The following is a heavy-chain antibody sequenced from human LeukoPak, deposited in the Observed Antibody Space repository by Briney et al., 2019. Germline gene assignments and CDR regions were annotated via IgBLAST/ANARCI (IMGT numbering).Heavy chain of an antibody. CDR2: IKQDGSTK. Sequence: GGSLRPSCAASGFTFSSSWMAWVRQAPGKGLEWVANIKQDGSTKHYADSLKGRFTISRDNPKSSLSLQMNSLRVDDTAIYYCARDIDGSLDYWGQGILVTVAS. CDR1: GFTFSSSW. J-gene: IGHJ4*02. D-gene: IGHD1-26*01. V-gene: IGHV3-7*01. CDR3: ARDIDGSLDY.